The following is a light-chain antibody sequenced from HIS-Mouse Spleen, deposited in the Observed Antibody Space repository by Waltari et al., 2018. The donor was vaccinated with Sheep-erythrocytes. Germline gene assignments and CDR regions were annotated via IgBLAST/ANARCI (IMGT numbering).Light chain of an antibody. V-gene: IGLV3-1*01. CDR1: KLGDTY. CDR2: QDS. Sequence: SYELTQPPSVSVSPGPTASITCSGDKLGDTYACWYQQKPGHAPVLVIYQDSKRPSGIPERFSGSNSGNTATLTISGTQAMDEADYYCQAWDSSTAVFGGGTKLTVL. CDR3: QAWDSSTAV. J-gene: IGLJ2*01.